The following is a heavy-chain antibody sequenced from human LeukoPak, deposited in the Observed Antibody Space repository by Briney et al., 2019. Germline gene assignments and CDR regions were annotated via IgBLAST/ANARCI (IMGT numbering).Heavy chain of an antibody. D-gene: IGHD1-14*01. CDR2: IWYDGSIK. V-gene: IGHV3-33*01. J-gene: IGHJ3*02. CDR1: GFTFSSYG. Sequence: GGSLRLSCAASGFTFSSYGMHWVRQAPGKGLEWVAVIWYDGSIKYYADSVKGRLTISRDNSQNTLYLQMNSLRAEDTAVYYCARRNLDAFDIWGQGTMVTVSS. CDR3: ARRNLDAFDI.